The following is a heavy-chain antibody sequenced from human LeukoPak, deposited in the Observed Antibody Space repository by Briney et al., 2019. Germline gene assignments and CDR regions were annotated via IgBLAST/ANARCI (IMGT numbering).Heavy chain of an antibody. V-gene: IGHV3-23*01. J-gene: IGHJ4*02. CDR3: AKDGAVDTAMGFDY. D-gene: IGHD5-18*01. CDR1: GFTFSSYA. CDR2: ISCSGGST. Sequence: PGVSLTLSCAASGFTFSSYAMSWVRQAPGKGLEGVSAISCSGGSTYYADSVKGRFTISRDTSKNTLYLQMNSLRAEDTAVYYCAKDGAVDTAMGFDYWGQGTLVTVSS.